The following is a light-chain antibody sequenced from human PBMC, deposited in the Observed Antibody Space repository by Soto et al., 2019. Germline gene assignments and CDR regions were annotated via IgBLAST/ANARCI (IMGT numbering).Light chain of an antibody. V-gene: IGKV3-20*01. CDR3: QQYGSSPYT. J-gene: IGKJ2*01. CDR1: QSVSSSY. CDR2: GAS. Sequence: EIVLTQSPGTLSLSPGERATLSCRASQSVSSSYLVWYQQKPGQAPRLLIYGASSSATGIPDRFSGSGSGTDFTLTISRLEPEDFAVYYCQQYGSSPYTIGQGTKLEIK.